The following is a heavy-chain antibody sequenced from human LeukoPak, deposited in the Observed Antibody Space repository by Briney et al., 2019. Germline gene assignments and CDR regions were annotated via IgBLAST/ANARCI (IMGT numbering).Heavy chain of an antibody. Sequence: PSETLSLTCAVYGGSFSGYYWTWIRQPPGKGLEWIGDINRSGSTNYNPSLKSRVTISVDTSKNQFSLKLSSVTAADTAVYYCANVWGDYRFSPDWGQGTLVTVSS. V-gene: IGHV4-34*01. CDR3: ANVWGDYRFSPD. D-gene: IGHD3-16*02. CDR2: INRSGST. J-gene: IGHJ4*02. CDR1: GGSFSGYY.